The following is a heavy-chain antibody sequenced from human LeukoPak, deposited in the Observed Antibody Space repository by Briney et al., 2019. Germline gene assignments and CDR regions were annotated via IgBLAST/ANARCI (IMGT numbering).Heavy chain of an antibody. D-gene: IGHD3-9*01. CDR1: GFTFSSYD. Sequence: PGGSLRLSCAASGFTFSSYDMHWVRQATGKGLEWVSAIGTAGDTYYPGSVKGRFTISRENAKNSLYLQMNSLRAGDTAVYYCARGGKYDILTGYYFDYWGQGTLVTVSS. J-gene: IGHJ4*02. CDR3: ARGGKYDILTGYYFDY. CDR2: IGTAGDT. V-gene: IGHV3-13*01.